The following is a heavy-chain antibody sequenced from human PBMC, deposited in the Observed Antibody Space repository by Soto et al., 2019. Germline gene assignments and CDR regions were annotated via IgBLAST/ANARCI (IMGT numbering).Heavy chain of an antibody. CDR3: ARSYYDSSGYYYDMDY. Sequence: XESLKISCKGSGCNYYTYWIAWVRQMPGKGLEWMGIIFPRDSDTRYRPSFQGQVTISADRSTTTAYLQWYSLKASDTAMYYCARSYYDSSGYYYDMDYWGQGTLVTVSS. CDR2: IFPRDSDT. D-gene: IGHD3-22*01. J-gene: IGHJ4*02. CDR1: GCNYYTYW. V-gene: IGHV5-51*01.